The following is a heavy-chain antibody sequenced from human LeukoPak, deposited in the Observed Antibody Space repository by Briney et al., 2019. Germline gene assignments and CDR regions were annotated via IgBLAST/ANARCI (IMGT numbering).Heavy chain of an antibody. Sequence: SETLSLTCSVSGYPISSGNYWGWIRQPPGKGLEWIGSVYHTGSTDYNPSLKSRVTISVDTSKNQFSLKLSSVTAADTAMYYCARDPYDFWSGREYYFDYWGQGTLVTVSS. CDR2: VYHTGST. J-gene: IGHJ4*02. V-gene: IGHV4-38-2*02. CDR1: GYPISSGNY. CDR3: ARDPYDFWSGREYYFDY. D-gene: IGHD3-3*01.